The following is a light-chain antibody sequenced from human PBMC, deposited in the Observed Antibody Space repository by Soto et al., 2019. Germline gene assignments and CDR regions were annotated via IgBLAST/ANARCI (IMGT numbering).Light chain of an antibody. CDR1: QGIRTE. Sequence: AIQMTQSPSSLSSSVGDRVTITCRASQGIRTELGWYQQKPGKAPKLLIYATSSLQGGVPSRFSGSGSGTDFTLTISSLQPEDFVTYYCLQDYSYPRTFGQGTKVEIK. V-gene: IGKV1-6*01. CDR2: ATS. J-gene: IGKJ1*01. CDR3: LQDYSYPRT.